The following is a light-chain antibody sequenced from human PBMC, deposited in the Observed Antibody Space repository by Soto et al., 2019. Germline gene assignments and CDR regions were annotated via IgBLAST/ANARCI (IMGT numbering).Light chain of an antibody. CDR3: QQYNKWPQT. CDR1: QSVATN. Sequence: TPSPATLSVFPGERATLSCRASQSVATNLAWYQQRPGQAPRLLIYGASKRAIGLPARFSGSGSGTEFTLTTTSLQSEDFAVYYCQQYNKWPQTFGQGTKVDIK. V-gene: IGKV3-15*01. J-gene: IGKJ1*01. CDR2: GAS.